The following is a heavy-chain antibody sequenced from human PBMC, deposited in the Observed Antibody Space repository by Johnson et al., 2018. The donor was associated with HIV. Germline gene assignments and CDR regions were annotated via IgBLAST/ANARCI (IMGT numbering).Heavy chain of an antibody. Sequence: QVQLVESGGGVVQPGRSLRLSCAASGFIFSDYAMHWVRQAPGKGLEWVAVIWDDGSNKYYADSVKGRFTVSRDNSKTTLYLQMNSLTAEDTAVYYCASFSRPRAYDYALGSDAFDIWGQGTMVTVSS. CDR2: IWDDGSNK. J-gene: IGHJ3*02. V-gene: IGHV3-33*01. CDR1: GFIFSDYA. CDR3: ASFSRPRAYDYALGSDAFDI. D-gene: IGHD3-16*01.